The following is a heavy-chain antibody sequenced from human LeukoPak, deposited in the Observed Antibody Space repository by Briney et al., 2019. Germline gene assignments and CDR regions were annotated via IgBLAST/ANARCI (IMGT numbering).Heavy chain of an antibody. CDR3: ARAILTDYERLGYYFDY. D-gene: IGHD3-9*01. J-gene: IGHJ4*02. Sequence: PSETLSLTCTVSGGSVSSGSYYWSWIRQPPGKGLEWIGYIYYSGSTNYNPSLKSRVTISVDTSKNQFSLRLSSVTAADTAVYYCARAILTDYERLGYYFDYWGQGTLVTVSS. CDR2: IYYSGST. CDR1: GGSVSSGSYY. V-gene: IGHV4-61*01.